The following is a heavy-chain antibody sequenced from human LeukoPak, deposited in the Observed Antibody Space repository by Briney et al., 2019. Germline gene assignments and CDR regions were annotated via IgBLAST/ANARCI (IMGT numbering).Heavy chain of an antibody. Sequence: SETLSLTCTVSGGSISSYYWSWIRQPPGKGLEWIGYIYYSGSTNYNPSLKSRVTISVDTSKNQFSLKLSSVTAADTAVYYCARVRGRYDFWSGYYFDYWGQGTLVTVSS. CDR3: ARVRGRYDFWSGYYFDY. V-gene: IGHV4-59*12. CDR2: IYYSGST. J-gene: IGHJ4*02. D-gene: IGHD3-3*01. CDR1: GGSISSYY.